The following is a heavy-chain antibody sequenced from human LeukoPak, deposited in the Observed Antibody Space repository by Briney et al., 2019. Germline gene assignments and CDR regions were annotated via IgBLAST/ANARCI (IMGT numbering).Heavy chain of an antibody. J-gene: IGHJ4*02. V-gene: IGHV4-39*01. CDR2: ISYSGTT. CDR1: GASISSSRYY. Sequence: PSETLSLTCTVSGASISSSRYYWGWIRQPPGKGLEWIGSISYSGTTYYNPSLKSRVTISVDTSRNQFSLKLSSVTAADTAIYYCARSRMNTADFDSWGQGALVTVSS. D-gene: IGHD5-18*01. CDR3: ARSRMNTADFDS.